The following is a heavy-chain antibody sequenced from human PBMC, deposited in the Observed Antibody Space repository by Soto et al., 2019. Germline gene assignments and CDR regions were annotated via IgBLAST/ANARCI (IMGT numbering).Heavy chain of an antibody. CDR2: IKSKTDGETT. D-gene: IGHD3-22*01. CDR3: TTEEIVSAGIYFDY. J-gene: IGHJ4*02. V-gene: IGHV3-15*01. Sequence: EVQLVESGGGLIKPGGSLRLSCAASGFTFSNAWMFWVRQAPGKGLEWIGLIKSKTDGETTAYAAPVKGRFTISRDDSTNTVYFQMDSLKAEDTGVYYCTTEEIVSAGIYFDYWGQGTLVTVSS. CDR1: GFTFSNAW.